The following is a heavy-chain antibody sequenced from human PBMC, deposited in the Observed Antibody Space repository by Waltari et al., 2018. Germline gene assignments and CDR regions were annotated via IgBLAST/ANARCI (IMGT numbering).Heavy chain of an antibody. CDR1: GGSFSGYY. D-gene: IGHD3-16*02. J-gene: IGHJ3*02. V-gene: IGHV4-34*01. CDR2: INHSRST. CDR3: ARGSRMITFGGVIDPDAFDI. Sequence: QVQLQQWGAGLLKPSETLSLTCAVYGGSFSGYYWSWIRQPPGKGLEWIGEINHSRSTNYNPSLKSRVTISVDTSKNQFSLKLSSVTAADTAVYYCARGSRMITFGGVIDPDAFDIWGQGTMVTVSS.